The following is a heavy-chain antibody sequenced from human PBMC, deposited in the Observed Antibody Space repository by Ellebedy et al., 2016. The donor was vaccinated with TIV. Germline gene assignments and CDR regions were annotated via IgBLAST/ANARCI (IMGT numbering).Heavy chain of an antibody. J-gene: IGHJ4*02. D-gene: IGHD2-8*02. Sequence: AASVKVSCKAAGYTFISYGISWVRQAPGKGLEWLGWISTYNGDTIYPQKVQGRVTMTTDTSTNTTCMEVRGLTSDDTAMYYCARERFGTGVSYWGQGTLVTVTS. V-gene: IGHV1-18*01. CDR3: ARERFGTGVSY. CDR2: ISTYNGDT. CDR1: GYTFISYG.